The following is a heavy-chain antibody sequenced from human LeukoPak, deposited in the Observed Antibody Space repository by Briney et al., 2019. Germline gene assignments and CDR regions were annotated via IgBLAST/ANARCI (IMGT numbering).Heavy chain of an antibody. V-gene: IGHV1-2*06. CDR1: GYTFTGYY. J-gene: IGHJ5*02. CDR3: ARAPPTIAAAGRNWFDP. Sequence: GASVKVSCKASGYTFTGYYMHWVRRAPGQGLEWMGRINPNSGGTNYAQKFQGRVTMTRDTSISTAYMELSRLRSDDTAVYYCARAPPTIAAAGRNWFDPWGQGTLVTVSS. CDR2: INPNSGGT. D-gene: IGHD6-13*01.